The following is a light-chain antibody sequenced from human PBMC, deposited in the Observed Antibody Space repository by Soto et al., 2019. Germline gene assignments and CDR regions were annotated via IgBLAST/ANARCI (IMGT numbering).Light chain of an antibody. Sequence: TQFPSSLSASVGDRATLSCRASQSVSSSFLAWYQQKPGQAPRLLIYGASSRATGIPDRFSGSGSRTDFTLTISRLEHEDFAVYYCQQYGSSSYTFGQGTKLEIK. CDR1: QSVSSSF. CDR2: GAS. V-gene: IGKV3-20*01. CDR3: QQYGSSSYT. J-gene: IGKJ2*01.